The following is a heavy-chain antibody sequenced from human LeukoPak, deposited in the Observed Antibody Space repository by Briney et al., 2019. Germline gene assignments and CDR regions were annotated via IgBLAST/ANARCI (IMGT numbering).Heavy chain of an antibody. V-gene: IGHV4-39*07. D-gene: IGHD3-16*01. J-gene: IGHJ4*02. Sequence: SETLSLTCTVSGGSISSSSYYWGWIRQPPGKGLEWIGSIYYSGSTYYNPSLKSRVTISVDTSKNQFSLKLSSVTAADTAVYYCARGPLLMIWGQGTLVTVSS. CDR1: GGSISSSSYY. CDR3: ARGPLLMI. CDR2: IYYSGST.